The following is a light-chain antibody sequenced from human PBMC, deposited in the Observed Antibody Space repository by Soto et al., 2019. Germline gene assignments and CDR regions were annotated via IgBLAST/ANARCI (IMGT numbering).Light chain of an antibody. Sequence: DIVMTQFPDSLAVSLGERATINCTSSQSVFFSSNNKTYLAWYQQKARQPPKLLINWASTWESGVPDRFSGSGSGTEFSLTISSLQAEDVAVYYCQQFWCTPGTFDPGTNVEIE. CDR2: WAS. CDR3: QQFWCTPGT. V-gene: IGKV4-1*01. J-gene: IGKJ3*01. CDR1: QSVFFSSNNKTY.